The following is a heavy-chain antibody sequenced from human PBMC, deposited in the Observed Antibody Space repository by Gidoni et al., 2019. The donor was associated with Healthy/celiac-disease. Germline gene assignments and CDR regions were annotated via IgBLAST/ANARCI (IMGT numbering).Heavy chain of an antibody. D-gene: IGHD6-13*01. J-gene: IGHJ4*02. V-gene: IGHV3-23*01. Sequence: EVQLLESGGGLVQPGGSLRLSCAASGFPFSSYAMSWVRQAPGKGLEWVSAISGSGGSTYYADSVKGRFTISRDNSKNTLYLQMNSLRAEDTAVYYCAKQPFYSSSWYPYFDYWGQGTLVTVSS. CDR3: AKQPFYSSSWYPYFDY. CDR2: ISGSGGST. CDR1: GFPFSSYA.